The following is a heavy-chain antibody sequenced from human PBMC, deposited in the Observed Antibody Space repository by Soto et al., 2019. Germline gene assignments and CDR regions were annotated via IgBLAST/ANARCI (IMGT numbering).Heavy chain of an antibody. CDR2: IFYSGST. CDR1: GGSISSGDYY. J-gene: IGHJ4*02. V-gene: IGHV4-30-4*01. CDR3: ATDGSGYGRFDY. D-gene: IGHD5-12*01. Sequence: SETLSLTCTVSGGSISSGDYYWSWIRQPPGKGLEWIGYIFYSGSTYYNPSLKSRVTMSLDMSKNQFSLNLNSVTAADTAVYYCATDGSGYGRFDYWGQGTLVTVSS.